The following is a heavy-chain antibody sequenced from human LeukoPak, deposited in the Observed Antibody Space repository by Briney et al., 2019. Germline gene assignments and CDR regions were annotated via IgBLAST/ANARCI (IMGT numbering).Heavy chain of an antibody. CDR2: IRYDGSNK. CDR3: AKALTTVVTPLDY. CDR1: GFTFSNYG. Sequence: GESLRLSCAASGFTFSNYGMHWVRQAPGKGLEWVSFIRYDGSNKYYADSVKGRFTISRHNSKNTLFLQMNGLRAEDTAVYYCAKALTTVVTPLDYWGPGTLVTVSS. V-gene: IGHV3-30*02. J-gene: IGHJ4*02. D-gene: IGHD4-23*01.